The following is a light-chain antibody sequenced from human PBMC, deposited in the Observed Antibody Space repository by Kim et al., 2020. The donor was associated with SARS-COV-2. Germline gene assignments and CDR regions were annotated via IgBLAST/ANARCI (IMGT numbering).Light chain of an antibody. CDR1: SSDVGSYTL. CDR2: EVS. J-gene: IGLJ1*01. V-gene: IGLV2-23*02. CDR3: CSYADSSTYV. Sequence: GQSITISCTGTSSDVGSYTLVSWYQQHPGKAPKLMIYEVSKRPSGVSNRFSGSKSGNTASLTISGLQAEDEADYYCCSYADSSTYVFGTGTKVTVL.